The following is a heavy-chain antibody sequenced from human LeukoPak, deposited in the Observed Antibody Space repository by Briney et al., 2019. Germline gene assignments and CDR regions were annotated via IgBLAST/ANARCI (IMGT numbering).Heavy chain of an antibody. CDR2: INPNSGGT. D-gene: IGHD5-12*01. Sequence: ASVKVSCKASGYTFTGYYMHWVRQAPGQGLEWMGWINPNSGGTNYAQKFQGRVTMTRDTSISTAYMELSRLRSDDTAVYYCAIRGNSGYDFLIGAIDYWGQGTLVTVSS. CDR3: AIRGNSGYDFLIGAIDY. V-gene: IGHV1-2*02. CDR1: GYTFTGYY. J-gene: IGHJ4*02.